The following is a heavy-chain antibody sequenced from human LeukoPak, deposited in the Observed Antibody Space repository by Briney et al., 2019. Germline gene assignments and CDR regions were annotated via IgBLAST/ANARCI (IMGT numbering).Heavy chain of an antibody. CDR2: VYYSGST. J-gene: IGHJ4*02. CDR3: ARSSGYYYGDFDY. Sequence: SETLSLTCTVSGGSISSSSYYWGWIRQPPGKGLEWIGSVYYSGSTYYNPSLKSRVTIFVDTSKNQYSLKLSSVTAADTAVYYCARSSGYYYGDFDYWGQGTLVTVSS. CDR1: GGSISSSSYY. D-gene: IGHD3-22*01. V-gene: IGHV4-39*01.